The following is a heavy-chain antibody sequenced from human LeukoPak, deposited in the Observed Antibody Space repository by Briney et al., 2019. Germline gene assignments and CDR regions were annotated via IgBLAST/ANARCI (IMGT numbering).Heavy chain of an antibody. J-gene: IGHJ3*02. CDR1: GGTFSSYA. CDR2: IIPIFGTA. Sequence: SVKVSFKASGGTFSSYAISWVRHAPGQGLEWRGGIIPIFGTANYAQKFQGRVTITADKSTSTAYMELSSLRSEDTAVYYCASSPYYDSSGYYYSAFDSWGQGTMVTVSS. CDR3: ASSPYYDSSGYYYSAFDS. D-gene: IGHD3-22*01. V-gene: IGHV1-69*06.